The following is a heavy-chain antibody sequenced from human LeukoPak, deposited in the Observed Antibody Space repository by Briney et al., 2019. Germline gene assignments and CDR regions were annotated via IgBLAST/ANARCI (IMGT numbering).Heavy chain of an antibody. CDR2: MNPNSGNT. J-gene: IGHJ5*02. CDR3: ATAGRYSSSWPNNWFDP. CDR1: GYTFTSYD. D-gene: IGHD6-13*01. V-gene: IGHV1-8*03. Sequence: ASVKVSCKASGYTFTSYDINWVRQATGQGLEWMGWMNPNSGNTGYAQKFQGRVTITRNTSISTAYMELSSLRSEDTAVYYCATAGRYSSSWPNNWFDPWGQGTLVTVSS.